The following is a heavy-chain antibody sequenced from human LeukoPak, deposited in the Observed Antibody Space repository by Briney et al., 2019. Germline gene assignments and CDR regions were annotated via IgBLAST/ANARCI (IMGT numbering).Heavy chain of an antibody. D-gene: IGHD5-18*01. CDR3: ARHLSGVTGYTYGRGIDY. CDR1: GFTFSSYA. Sequence: PGGSLRLSCAASGFTFSSYAMSWVRQAPGKGLEWVPSISSSGGTTYYADSVKGRFTISRDNAKKSMYLQMNSLRAEDTAVYYCARHLSGVTGYTYGRGIDYWGQGTLVTVSS. CDR2: ISSSGGTT. J-gene: IGHJ4*02. V-gene: IGHV3-23*01.